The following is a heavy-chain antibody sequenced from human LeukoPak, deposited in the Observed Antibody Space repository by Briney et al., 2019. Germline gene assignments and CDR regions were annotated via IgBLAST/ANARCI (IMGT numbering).Heavy chain of an antibody. CDR2: ISYDATNE. CDR3: VRDFASGSYYNLFDY. CDR1: GFTFNFFS. J-gene: IGHJ4*02. Sequence: GRSLRLSCAASGFTFNFFSMYWVRQSPGKGLEWVAVISYDATNEYYADSVKGRFTISRDDSKSTLYLQMNSLRAEDTAVNHCVRDFASGSYYNLFDYWGQGTLVTVSS. D-gene: IGHD3-10*01. V-gene: IGHV3-30*04.